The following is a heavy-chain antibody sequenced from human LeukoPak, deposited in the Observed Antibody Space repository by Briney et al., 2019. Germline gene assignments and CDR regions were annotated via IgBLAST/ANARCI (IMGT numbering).Heavy chain of an antibody. CDR1: GFTFSSYS. Sequence: PGGSLRLSCAASGFTFSSYSMNWVRQAPGKGLEWVSSISSSSSYIYYADSVKGRFTISRDNAKNSLYLQMNSLRAEATAVYYCAREVGESLDYYYYGMDVWGKGTTVTVSS. D-gene: IGHD3-10*01. CDR2: ISSSSSYI. CDR3: AREVGESLDYYYYGMDV. V-gene: IGHV3-21*01. J-gene: IGHJ6*04.